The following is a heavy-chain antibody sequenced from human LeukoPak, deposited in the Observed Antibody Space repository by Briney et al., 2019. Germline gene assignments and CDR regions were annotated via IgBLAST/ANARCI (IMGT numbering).Heavy chain of an antibody. J-gene: IGHJ5*02. CDR1: GGSFSGYY. CDR3: ATDGSTWNDYGDLSGGWLDP. V-gene: IGHV4-34*01. CDR2: INHSGST. Sequence: SETLSLTCAVYGGSFSGYYWSWIRQPPGKGLEWIGEINHSGSTNYNPSLKSRVTISVDTSKNQFSLKLSSVTAADTAVYYCATDGSTWNDYGDLSGGWLDPWGQGSLVTVSS. D-gene: IGHD4-17*01.